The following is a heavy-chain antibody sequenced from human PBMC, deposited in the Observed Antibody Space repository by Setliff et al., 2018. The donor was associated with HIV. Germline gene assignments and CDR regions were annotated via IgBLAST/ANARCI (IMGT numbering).Heavy chain of an antibody. D-gene: IGHD6-13*01. CDR3: ARYGYSRSWYGISGSFDY. CDR2: VSHSGST. CDR1: GGPISSGAYY. Sequence: SETLSLTCTLSGGPISSGAYYWSWIRQPPGKGLEWIGYVSHSGSTYYNPSLKSRVTISVDTSENQFSLKLSSVTAADTAVYYCARYGYSRSWYGISGSFDYWGQGILVTVSS. J-gene: IGHJ4*02. V-gene: IGHV4-61*08.